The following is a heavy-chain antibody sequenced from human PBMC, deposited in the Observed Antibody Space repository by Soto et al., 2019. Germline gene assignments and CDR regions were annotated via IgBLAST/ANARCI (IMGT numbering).Heavy chain of an antibody. CDR3: ARGISTTRYYYYYGMDV. D-gene: IGHD2-2*01. Sequence: ASVKISCKASGYTLTSYYLHWVRQAPGQGPEWMGIINPSGGITNDAQKFQDRVTMTSDTSTSTVYMELSSLRSEDTAVYYCARGISTTRYYYYYGMDVWGQGTTVTVSS. J-gene: IGHJ6*02. CDR2: INPSGGIT. CDR1: GYTLTSYY. V-gene: IGHV1-46*01.